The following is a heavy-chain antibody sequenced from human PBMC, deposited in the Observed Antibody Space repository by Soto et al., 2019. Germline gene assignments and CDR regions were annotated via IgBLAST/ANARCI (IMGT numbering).Heavy chain of an antibody. CDR1: GFTFSTYS. Sequence: QVQLVESGGGLVQPGRSLRLSCAASGFTFSTYSMHWVRQAPGKGLEWVAVVSSDGSRTYYADSVKGRFTISRDNSKNTVFMQMNSLRAEDTAVYYCARDVWHCGSNSCYFYGMDVWGQGTMVTVSS. V-gene: IGHV3-30-3*01. CDR2: VSSDGSRT. J-gene: IGHJ6*02. CDR3: ARDVWHCGSNSCYFYGMDV. D-gene: IGHD2-2*01.